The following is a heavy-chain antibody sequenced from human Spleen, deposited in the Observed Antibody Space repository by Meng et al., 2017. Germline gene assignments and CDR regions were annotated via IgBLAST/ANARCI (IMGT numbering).Heavy chain of an antibody. Sequence: GGSLRLSCTASGFTFGDYALSWVRQAPGKGWEWVGFIRSKAYGGTTEYAASVKGRFTISRDDSKSIAYLQMNSLKTEDTAVYYCTGGGRFDPWGQGTLVTVSS. V-gene: IGHV3-49*04. D-gene: IGHD3-10*01. CDR2: IRSKAYGGTT. CDR3: TGGGRFDP. CDR1: GFTFGDYA. J-gene: IGHJ5*02.